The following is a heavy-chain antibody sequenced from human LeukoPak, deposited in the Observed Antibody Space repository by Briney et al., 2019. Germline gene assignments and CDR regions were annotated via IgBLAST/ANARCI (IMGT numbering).Heavy chain of an antibody. Sequence: GGSLRLSCAASGFTFSSYSMNWVRQAPGKGLEWVSYISSSSSTIYYADSVKGRFTISRDNSKKTLYLQIDSLRVDDTAVYYCAKGRGKDGQNLFDYWGQGTLVTVSS. CDR2: ISSSSSTI. V-gene: IGHV3-48*01. D-gene: IGHD5-24*01. CDR3: AKGRGKDGQNLFDY. J-gene: IGHJ4*02. CDR1: GFTFSSYS.